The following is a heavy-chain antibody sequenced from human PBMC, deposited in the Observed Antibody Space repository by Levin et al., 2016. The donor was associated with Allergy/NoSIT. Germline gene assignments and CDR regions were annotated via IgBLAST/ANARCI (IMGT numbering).Heavy chain of an antibody. V-gene: IGHV3-15*01. CDR3: TTPYYYDSSGYYESYYYYYGMDV. D-gene: IGHD3-22*01. J-gene: IGHJ6*02. CDR2: IKSKTDGGTT. Sequence: WIRQPPGKGLEWVGRIKSKTDGGTTDYAAPVKGRFTISRDDSKNTLYLQMNSLKTEDTAVYYCTTPYYYDSSGYYESYYYYYGMDVWGQGTTVTVSS.